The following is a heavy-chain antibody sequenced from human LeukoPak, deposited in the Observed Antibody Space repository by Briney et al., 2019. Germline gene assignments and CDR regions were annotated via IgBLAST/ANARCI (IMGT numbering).Heavy chain of an antibody. CDR3: TAPDGRSTSCYGEYFQR. CDR2: IKSKTAGGTT. D-gene: IGHD2-2*01. V-gene: IGHV3-15*01. J-gene: IGHJ1*01. Sequence: GGSLRLSCAASGFTFSNASIRWVCQAPGKGLEWVGRIKSKTAGGTTDYAAPVKGGCTISRDGSKQTLYLQMNSLNTEGTAVYYCTAPDGRSTSCYGEYFQRWGQGTLVTVSS. CDR1: GFTFSNAS.